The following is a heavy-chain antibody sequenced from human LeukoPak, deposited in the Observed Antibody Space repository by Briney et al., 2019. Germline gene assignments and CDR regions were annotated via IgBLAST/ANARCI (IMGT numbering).Heavy chain of an antibody. Sequence: GGSLRLSCAASGFIFSRYSMSWVRQAPGKGLEWVSAISGSGTTIYYADSVKGRFTISRDNSKNTIYLQINSLRAEDTAVYYCAKLLAAAGTDYWGQGTLVTVSS. V-gene: IGHV3-23*01. CDR3: AKLLAAAGTDY. CDR2: ISGSGTTI. CDR1: GFIFSRYS. J-gene: IGHJ4*02. D-gene: IGHD6-13*01.